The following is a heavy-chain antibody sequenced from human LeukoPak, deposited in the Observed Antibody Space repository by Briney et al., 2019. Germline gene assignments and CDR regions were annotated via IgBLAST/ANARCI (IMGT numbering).Heavy chain of an antibody. CDR2: ISGYNGNT. J-gene: IGHJ4*02. V-gene: IGHV1-18*04. CDR1: GYTFTSYY. Sequence: ASVKVSCKASGYTFTSYYLHWIRQAPGQGLEWMGWISGYNGNTNYAQNLQGRVTMTIDTSTSTAYMELRSLRSDDTAVYYCARDPAFRGAQMEYWGQGTLVTVSS. D-gene: IGHD3-10*01. CDR3: ARDPAFRGAQMEY.